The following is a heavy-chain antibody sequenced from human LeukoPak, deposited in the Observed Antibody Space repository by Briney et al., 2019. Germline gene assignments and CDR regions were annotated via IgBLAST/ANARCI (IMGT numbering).Heavy chain of an antibody. CDR2: ISHSGST. Sequence: SETLSLACTVSGGSISSYYWSWIRQPPGKGLEWIGYISHSGSTNYNPSLKSRVTISVDTSKNQFSLKLSSVTAADTAVYYCARMPPVGGSYVYWGQGTLVTVSS. V-gene: IGHV4-59*01. J-gene: IGHJ4*02. CDR1: GGSISSYY. CDR3: ARMPPVGGSYVY. D-gene: IGHD1-26*01.